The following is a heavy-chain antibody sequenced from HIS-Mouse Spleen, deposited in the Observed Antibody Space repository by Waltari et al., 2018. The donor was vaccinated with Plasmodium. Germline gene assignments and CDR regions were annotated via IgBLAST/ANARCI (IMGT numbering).Heavy chain of an antibody. CDR1: GYSISSGYY. Sequence: QVQLQESGPGLVKPSETLSLTCTVSGYSISSGYYWGWIRQPPGKGLEWIGSIYHSGSTYYNPSLKIRVTISVDTSKNQFSLKLSSVTAADTAVYYCARIQWFGELARAFDIWGQGTMVTVSS. CDR2: IYHSGST. D-gene: IGHD3-10*01. V-gene: IGHV4-38-2*02. CDR3: ARIQWFGELARAFDI. J-gene: IGHJ3*02.